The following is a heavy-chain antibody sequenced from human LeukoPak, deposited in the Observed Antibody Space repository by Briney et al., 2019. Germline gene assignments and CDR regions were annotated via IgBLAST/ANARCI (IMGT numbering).Heavy chain of an antibody. J-gene: IGHJ4*02. CDR2: ISASGNT. CDR1: GGSLSNYY. D-gene: IGHD3-9*01. V-gene: IGHV4-4*07. Sequence: PSETLTLTCTVSGGSLSNYYRSWIRQPAGKGLEWIGRISASGNTNYNPSLKSRVTMSVDTSMNLFALKLSSVTAADTAVYYCASQGVSTAIDYWGQGIMVTVSS. CDR3: ASQGVSTAIDY.